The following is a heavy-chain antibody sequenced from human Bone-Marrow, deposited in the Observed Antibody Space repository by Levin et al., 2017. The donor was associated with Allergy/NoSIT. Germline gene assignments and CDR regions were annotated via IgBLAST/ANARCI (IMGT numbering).Heavy chain of an antibody. CDR2: INPSGGST. D-gene: IGHD4-17*01. J-gene: IGHJ4*02. CDR1: GYTFTSYY. Sequence: GESLKISCKASGYTFTSYYMHWVRQAPGQGLEWMGIINPSGGSTSYAQKFQGRVTMTRDTSTSTVYMELSSLRSEDTAVYYCARELGWLPTVTTPYYFDYWGQGTLVTVSS. CDR3: ARELGWLPTVTTPYYFDY. V-gene: IGHV1-46*03.